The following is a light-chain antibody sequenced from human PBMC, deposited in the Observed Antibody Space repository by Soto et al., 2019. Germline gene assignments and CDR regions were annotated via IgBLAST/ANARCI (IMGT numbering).Light chain of an antibody. CDR1: SMHIAPYNY. J-gene: IGLJ1*01. CDR3: SSYTSSTNYV. V-gene: IGLV2-14*01. CDR2: EVS. Sequence: SLLSQPASVSGSPGQSLTICCTGTSMHIAPYNYVSWYQQHPGKAPKRLIYEVSYRPSEISDRFSGSKSGNTASLTISGLQAEDEADYDCSSYTSSTNYVCGAGTKVTV.